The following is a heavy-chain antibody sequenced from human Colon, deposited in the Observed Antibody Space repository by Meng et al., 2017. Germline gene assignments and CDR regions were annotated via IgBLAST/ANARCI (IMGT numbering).Heavy chain of an antibody. V-gene: IGHV4-4*02. CDR2: IYHSGTS. D-gene: IGHD2/OR15-2a*01. J-gene: IGHJ5*02. Sequence: GSLRLSCAVSGASISGDNWWSWVRQPPGKGLEWIGEIYHSGTSNYNPSLKSRVTISVDKSKNQFSLKLSSVTAADTAVYYCARRNSNNWFDPWGQGTLVTVSS. CDR1: GASISGDNW. CDR3: ARRNSNNWFDP.